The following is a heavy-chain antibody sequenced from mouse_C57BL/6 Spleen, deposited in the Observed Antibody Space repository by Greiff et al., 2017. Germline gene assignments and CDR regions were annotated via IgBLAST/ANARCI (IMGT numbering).Heavy chain of an antibody. D-gene: IGHD2-4*01. CDR2: IDPSDSYT. Sequence: QVQLQQPGAELVRPGTSVKLSCKASGYTFTSYWMHWVKQRPGQGLEWIGVIDPSDSYTNYNQKFKGKATLTVDTSSSTAYMQLSSLTSEDSAVYYCARPNIIYYDYDEGFAYWGQGTLVTVSA. J-gene: IGHJ3*01. V-gene: IGHV1-59*01. CDR3: ARPNIIYYDYDEGFAY. CDR1: GYTFTSYW.